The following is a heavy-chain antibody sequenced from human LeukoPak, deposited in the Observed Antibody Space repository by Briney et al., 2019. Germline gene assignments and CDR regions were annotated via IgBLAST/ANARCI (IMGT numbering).Heavy chain of an antibody. CDR2: MNPNSGNT. CDR3: ARGLYSSSWYSFGDYYYYYMDV. CDR1: GGTFSSYA. J-gene: IGHJ6*03. V-gene: IGHV1-8*03. Sequence: ASVKVSCKASGGTFSSYAINWVRQATGQGLEWMGWMNPNSGNTGYAQKFQGRVTITRNTSISTAYMELSSLRSEDTAVYYCARGLYSSSWYSFGDYYYYYMDVWGKGTTVTVSS. D-gene: IGHD6-13*01.